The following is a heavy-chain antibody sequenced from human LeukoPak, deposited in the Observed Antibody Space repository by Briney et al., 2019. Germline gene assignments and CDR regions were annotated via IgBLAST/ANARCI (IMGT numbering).Heavy chain of an antibody. CDR2: IRSKANSYAT. CDR1: GFTFSGSA. Sequence: GGSVRLSCAASGFTFSGSAMHWFRQASGKGLEWVGRIRSKANSYATAYAASVKGRFTISRDDSKNTAYLQMNSLKTEDTAVYYCTRHPTLRFLEWLLPSYYYYYMGVWGKGTTVTVSS. CDR3: TRHPTLRFLEWLLPSYYYYYMGV. D-gene: IGHD3-3*01. V-gene: IGHV3-73*01. J-gene: IGHJ6*03.